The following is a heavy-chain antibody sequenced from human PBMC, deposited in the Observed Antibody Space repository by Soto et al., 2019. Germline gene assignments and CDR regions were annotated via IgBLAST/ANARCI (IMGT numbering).Heavy chain of an antibody. CDR2: INPNSGNI. V-gene: IGHV1-8*01. D-gene: IGHD3-10*01. CDR1: GDTFTTYY. Sequence: GASVKVSCKASGDTFTTYYINWVRQATGHGLEWMGWINPNSGNIGYAQRFQGRVTMTRDTAIRTAHMEVSSLRSDDTAVYYCARGRASGSYYLLDYWGQGTLVTVSS. J-gene: IGHJ4*02. CDR3: ARGRASGSYYLLDY.